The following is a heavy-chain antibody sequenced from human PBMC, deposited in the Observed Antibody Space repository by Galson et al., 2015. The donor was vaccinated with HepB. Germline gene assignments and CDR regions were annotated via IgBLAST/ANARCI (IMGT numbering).Heavy chain of an antibody. Sequence: SVKVSCKASGGTFSSYAISWVRQAPGQGLEWMGGIIPIFGTANYAQKFQGRVTITADESTSTAYMELSSLRSEDTAVYYCAIPREYIALTYYYYGMDVWGQGTTVTVSS. CDR1: GGTFSSYA. D-gene: IGHD6-6*01. CDR3: AIPREYIALTYYYYGMDV. V-gene: IGHV1-69*13. CDR2: IIPIFGTA. J-gene: IGHJ6*02.